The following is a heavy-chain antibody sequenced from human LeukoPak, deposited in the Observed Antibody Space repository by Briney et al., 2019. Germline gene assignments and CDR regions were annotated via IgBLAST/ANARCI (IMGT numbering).Heavy chain of an antibody. CDR1: GGSFSGHY. J-gene: IGHJ4*02. CDR3: ARFVVGQWLINY. D-gene: IGHD6-19*01. V-gene: IGHV4-34*01. CDR2: INHSGST. Sequence: SETLSLTCAVYGGSFSGHYWSWIRQPPGKGLEWIGEINHSGSTNYNPSLKSRVTISVDTSKNQFSLKLSSVTAADTAVYYCARFVVGQWLINYWGQGALVTVSS.